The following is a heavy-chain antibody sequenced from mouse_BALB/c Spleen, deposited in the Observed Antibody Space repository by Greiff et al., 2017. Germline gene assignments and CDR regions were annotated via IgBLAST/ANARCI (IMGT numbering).Heavy chain of an antibody. CDR1: GFTFTDYY. CDR2: IRNKANGYTT. CDR3: ARDLYDYDGYFDV. Sequence: EVMLVESGGGLVQPGGSLRLSCATSGFTFTDYYMSWVRQPPGKALEWLGFIRNKANGYTTEYSASVKGRFTISRDNSQSILYLQMNTLRAEDSATYYCARDLYDYDGYFDVWGAGTTVTVSS. V-gene: IGHV7-3*02. J-gene: IGHJ1*01. D-gene: IGHD2-4*01.